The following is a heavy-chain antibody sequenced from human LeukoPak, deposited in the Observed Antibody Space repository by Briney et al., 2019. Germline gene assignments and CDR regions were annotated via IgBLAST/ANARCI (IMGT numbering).Heavy chain of an antibody. V-gene: IGHV3-11*01. Sequence: GGSLRLSCAASGFTFSSYAMSWIRQAPGKGLEWVSYISSSGSTIYYADSVKGRFTISRDNAKNSLYLQMNSLRAEDTAVYYCARSILPLLWFGETPNWFDPWGQGTLVTVSS. CDR1: GFTFSSYA. CDR2: ISSSGSTI. J-gene: IGHJ5*02. CDR3: ARSILPLLWFGETPNWFDP. D-gene: IGHD3-10*01.